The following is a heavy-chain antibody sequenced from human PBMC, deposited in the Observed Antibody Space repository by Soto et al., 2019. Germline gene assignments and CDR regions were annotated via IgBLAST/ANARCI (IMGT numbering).Heavy chain of an antibody. CDR1: GGNISSGGYY. D-gene: IGHD2-21*02. CDR3: ARVCGGDCHNGMDV. CDR2: IYDSGST. J-gene: IGHJ6*02. V-gene: IGHV4-31*03. Sequence: SETLSLTSTVSGGNISSGGYYWSWIRQHPGKGLEWIGYIYDSGSTYYNPSLKSRVTISVDTSKKQFSLKLSSVTAADTAVYYCARVCGGDCHNGMDVWGQGTTVTVSS.